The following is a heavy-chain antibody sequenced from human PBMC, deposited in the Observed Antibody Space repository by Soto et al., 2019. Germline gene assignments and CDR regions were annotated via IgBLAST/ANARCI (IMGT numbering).Heavy chain of an antibody. CDR2: IGPKNGDT. D-gene: IGHD7-27*01. CDR1: GYTFTGHY. V-gene: IGHV1-2*02. CDR3: GRGRGGEIGVFY. Sequence: ASVKVSCKASGYTFTGHYIHWVRQAPGQGFEWVGEIGPKNGDTRYAQKFQGRVAMTKDSSITTVDMELTNLSPDDTAVYYCGRGRGGEIGVFYWGQGTLVTV. J-gene: IGHJ4*02.